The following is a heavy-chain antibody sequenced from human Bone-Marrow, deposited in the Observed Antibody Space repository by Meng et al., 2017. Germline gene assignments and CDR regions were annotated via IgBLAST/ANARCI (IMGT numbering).Heavy chain of an antibody. D-gene: IGHD4-11*01. Sequence: VHRQASGPGLVKPSEALSLTWTVSGGSISSSYWSWIRQPPGKGLEWIGYIYYSGSTNYNPSLKSRVTISVDTSKNQFSLKLSSVTAADTAVYYCARGPTTMAHDFDYWGQGTLVTVSS. CDR2: IYYSGST. CDR1: GGSISSSY. J-gene: IGHJ4*02. V-gene: IGHV4-59*01. CDR3: ARGPTTMAHDFDY.